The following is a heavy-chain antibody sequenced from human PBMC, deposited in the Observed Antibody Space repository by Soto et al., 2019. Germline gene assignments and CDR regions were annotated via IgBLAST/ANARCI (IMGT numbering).Heavy chain of an antibody. CDR2: INHSGST. J-gene: IGHJ4*02. CDR1: GGSFSGYY. D-gene: IGHD3-3*01. V-gene: IGHV4-34*01. Sequence: QVQLQQWGSGLLKPSETLSLTCAVYGGSFSGYYWSWIRQPPGKGLEWIGEINHSGSTNYNPSLKIRVTISVDTSKNQFSLKLSSVTAADTAVYYCARGGNRGSLFGVVISYYFDYSGQGTLVTVSS. CDR3: ARGGNRGSLFGVVISYYFDY.